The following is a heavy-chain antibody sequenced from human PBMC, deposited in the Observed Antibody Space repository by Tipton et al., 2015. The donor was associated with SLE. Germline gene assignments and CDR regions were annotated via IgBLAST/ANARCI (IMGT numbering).Heavy chain of an antibody. J-gene: IGHJ6*02. CDR3: AREPDNGDYYYYGMDV. D-gene: IGHD4-17*01. CDR2: ISSSNSYI. V-gene: IGHV3-21*01. Sequence: SLRLSCAASGFTFSSYSMNWVRQAPGKGLEWVSSISSSNSYIYYADSVKGRFTISRDNAKNSLYLQMNSLRAEDTAVYYCAREPDNGDYYYYGMDVWGQGNTVTVSS. CDR1: GFTFSSYS.